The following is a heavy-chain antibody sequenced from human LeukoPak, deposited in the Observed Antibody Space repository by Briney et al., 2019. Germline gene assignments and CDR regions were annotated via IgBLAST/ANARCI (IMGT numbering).Heavy chain of an antibody. V-gene: IGHV4-4*07. D-gene: IGHD1-20*01. CDR1: GGSISSYY. Sequence: SETPSLTCTVSGGSISSYYWSWIRQPAGKGLEWIGRIYTSGSTNYNPSPKSRVTMSVDTSKNQFSLKLSSVTAADTAVYYCARGSDYITLDVWGKGTTVTISS. J-gene: IGHJ6*04. CDR3: ARGSDYITLDV. CDR2: IYTSGST.